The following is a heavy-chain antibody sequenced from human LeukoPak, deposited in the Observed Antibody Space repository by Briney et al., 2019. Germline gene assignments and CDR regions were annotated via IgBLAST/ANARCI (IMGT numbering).Heavy chain of an antibody. Sequence: QSGGSLRLSCAASGFTFSSYSMNWVRQAPGKGLEWVSYISSSSDSTYYADSVKGRFTISRDNAKNSLYLQMNSLRAEDTALYYCAKGGFGELLISSGFDYWGQGTLVTVSS. D-gene: IGHD3-10*01. CDR2: ISSSSDST. V-gene: IGHV3-48*04. CDR1: GFTFSSYS. CDR3: AKGGFGELLISSGFDY. J-gene: IGHJ4*02.